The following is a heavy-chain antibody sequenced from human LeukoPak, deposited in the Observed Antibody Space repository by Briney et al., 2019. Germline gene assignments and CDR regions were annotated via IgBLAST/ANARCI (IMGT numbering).Heavy chain of an antibody. D-gene: IGHD3-22*01. CDR3: ARALGSYYDTSVYQAY. CDR2: ISPKSGVT. J-gene: IGHJ4*02. Sequence: ASVKVSCKASGYTFNDYYIHWVRQGPRQGLEWMGWISPKSGVTNYEQKFQGRVTMARDTSLSTAYMELSSLRSDDTDVYFCARALGSYYDTSVYQAYWGQGTLVTVTS. V-gene: IGHV1-2*02. CDR1: GYTFNDYY.